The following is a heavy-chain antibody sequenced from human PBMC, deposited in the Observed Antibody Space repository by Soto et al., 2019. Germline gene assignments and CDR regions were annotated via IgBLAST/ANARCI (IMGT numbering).Heavy chain of an antibody. CDR2: IIPIFGTA. D-gene: IGHD3-10*01. V-gene: IGHV1-69*13. Sequence: SVKVSCKASGGTFSSYAISWVRQAPGQGLEWMGGIIPIFGTANYAQKFQGRVTITADESTSTAYMELSSLRSEDTAVYYCARSMVRGVITTFDYWGQGTLVTVSS. CDR1: GGTFSSYA. CDR3: ARSMVRGVITTFDY. J-gene: IGHJ4*02.